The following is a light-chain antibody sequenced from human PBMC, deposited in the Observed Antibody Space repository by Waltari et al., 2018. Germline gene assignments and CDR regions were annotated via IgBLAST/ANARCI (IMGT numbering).Light chain of an antibody. CDR1: SSNIGAGYD. Sequence: QSVLTQPPSVSGAPGQSLTISCTGTSSNIGAGYDLHWYQQFPGTAPKLLIYSNNNRPSGVPGRFSASKSGTSVSLAITGLQAEDEADYYCQSYDKLLSGSLFGGGTKLTV. J-gene: IGLJ3*02. CDR3: QSYDKLLSGSL. CDR2: SNN. V-gene: IGLV1-40*01.